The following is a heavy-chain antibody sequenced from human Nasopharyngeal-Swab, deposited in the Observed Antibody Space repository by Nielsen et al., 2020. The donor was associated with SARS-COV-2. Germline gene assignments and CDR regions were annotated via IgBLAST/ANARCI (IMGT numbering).Heavy chain of an antibody. D-gene: IGHD3-22*01. CDR2: IYYSGST. J-gene: IGHJ4*02. Sequence: WIRKPPGKGLEWIGSIYYSGSTYYNPSLKSRVTISVDTSKNQFSLKLSSVTAADTAVYYCARERGGPRDDSSGYLYYFDYWGQGTPVTVSS. CDR3: ARERGGPRDDSSGYLYYFDY. V-gene: IGHV4-39*07.